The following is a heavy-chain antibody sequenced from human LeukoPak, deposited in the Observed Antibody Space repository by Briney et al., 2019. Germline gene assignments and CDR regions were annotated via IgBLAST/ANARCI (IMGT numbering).Heavy chain of an antibody. CDR2: ISYDGSNK. CDR1: GFTFSSYG. Sequence: GRSLRLSCAASGFTFSSYGMHWVRQAPGKGLEWVAVISYDGSNKYYADSVKGRFTISRDNSKNTLYLQMNSLRAEDTAVYYCAKGTKWEDNYYFDCWGQGTLVTVSS. CDR3: AKGTKWEDNYYFDC. D-gene: IGHD1-1*01. J-gene: IGHJ4*02. V-gene: IGHV3-30*18.